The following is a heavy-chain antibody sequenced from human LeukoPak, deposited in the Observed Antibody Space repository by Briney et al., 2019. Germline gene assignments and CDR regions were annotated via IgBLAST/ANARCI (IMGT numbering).Heavy chain of an antibody. D-gene: IGHD6-13*01. Sequence: SETLSLTCTVSGGSISSYYWSWIRQPPGKGLEWIGYIYYSGTTNYNPSLKSRVTISVDTSKNEFSLKLSSVTAADTAVYYGARGVYIAAAQYGYWGQGTLVTVSS. CDR2: IYYSGTT. CDR1: GGSISSYY. J-gene: IGHJ4*02. V-gene: IGHV4-59*01. CDR3: ARGVYIAAAQYGY.